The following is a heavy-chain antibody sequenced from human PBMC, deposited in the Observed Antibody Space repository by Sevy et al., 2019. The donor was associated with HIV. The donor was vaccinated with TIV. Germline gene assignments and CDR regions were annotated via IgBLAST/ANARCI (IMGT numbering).Heavy chain of an antibody. Sequence: GGSLRLSCAASGFTFSSHDMHWVRQATGKGLEWISGIGTVGDTYYIGSVKGRFTISREDAKKSFYLQMNSLRDDDTAVYYCARGQRLAPPWGFDLWGRGTLVTVSS. CDR2: IGTVGDT. CDR1: GFTFSSHD. V-gene: IGHV3-13*01. CDR3: ARGQRLAPPWGFDL. J-gene: IGHJ2*01. D-gene: IGHD6-25*01.